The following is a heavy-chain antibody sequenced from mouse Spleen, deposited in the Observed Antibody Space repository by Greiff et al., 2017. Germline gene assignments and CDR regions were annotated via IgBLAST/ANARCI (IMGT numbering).Heavy chain of an antibody. CDR2: ISSGGST. CDR1: GFTFSSYA. CDR3: ARGQYGNDY. Sequence: EVQGVESGGGLVKPGGSLKLSCAASGFTFSSYAMSWVRQTPEKRLEWVASISSGGSTYYPDSVKGRFTISRDNARNILYLQMSSLRSEDTAMYYCARGQYGNDYWGQGTTLTVSS. V-gene: IGHV5-6-5*01. J-gene: IGHJ2*01. D-gene: IGHD2-10*02.